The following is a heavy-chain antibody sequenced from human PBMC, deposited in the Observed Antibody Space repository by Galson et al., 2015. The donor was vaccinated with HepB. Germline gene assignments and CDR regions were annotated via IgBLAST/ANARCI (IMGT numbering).Heavy chain of an antibody. V-gene: IGHV3-30*18. CDR1: GLTFSSYG. J-gene: IGHJ4*02. CDR3: AKGARVVVTAPPNY. Sequence: SLRLSCAVSGLTFSSYGMHWVRQAPGKGLEWLAVISYDGSTKYYPDSVKGRLTISRDNSKNTLYLQMDSLRAEDTAVYYCAKGARVVVTAPPNYWGQGTLVTVSS. CDR2: ISYDGSTK. D-gene: IGHD2-21*02.